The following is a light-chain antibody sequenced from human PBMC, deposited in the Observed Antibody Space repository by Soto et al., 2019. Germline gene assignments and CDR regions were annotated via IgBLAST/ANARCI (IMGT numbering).Light chain of an antibody. CDR1: QSVSDW. V-gene: IGKV1-5*03. CDR2: KAS. J-gene: IGKJ4*01. Sequence: DIQMTQSPSTLSASVGDRVTITCRASQSVSDWLAWYQHKPGKTPKLLIYKASTLESGVPSRFSGFGSGTEFTLAISSLQPEDFATYYCQQYDSCSRPTFGGGTKVEIK. CDR3: QQYDSCSRPT.